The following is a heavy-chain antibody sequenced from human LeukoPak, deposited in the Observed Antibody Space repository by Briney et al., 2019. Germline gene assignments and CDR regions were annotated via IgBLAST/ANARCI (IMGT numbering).Heavy chain of an antibody. Sequence: SETLSLTCTVSGGSISSYYWNWIRQPPGKGLEWIGYIYNSGSTNYDPSLKSRVAISVDTSKNQFSLKLSSVTAADTAVYYCARAAYYYDSSGGGYHFDYWGQGTLVTVSS. CDR2: IYNSGST. CDR1: GGSISSYY. V-gene: IGHV4-59*01. CDR3: ARAAYYYDSSGGGYHFDY. D-gene: IGHD3-22*01. J-gene: IGHJ4*02.